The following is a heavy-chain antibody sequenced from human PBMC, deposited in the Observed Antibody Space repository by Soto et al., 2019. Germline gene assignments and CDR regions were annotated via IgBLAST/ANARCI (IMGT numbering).Heavy chain of an antibody. V-gene: IGHV3-21*01. CDR1: GFTFRSFT. CDR2: ISSNSAYI. D-gene: IGHD6-13*01. Sequence: GGSLRLSCAASGFTFRSFTINWVRQAPWKGLEWVSTISSNSAYIYYTDALRGRFTISRDNAKNSLHLRMNSLRAEDTAVYYCTRDASRDSSARGWFDPWGPGTLVTVCS. CDR3: TRDASRDSSARGWFDP. J-gene: IGHJ5*02.